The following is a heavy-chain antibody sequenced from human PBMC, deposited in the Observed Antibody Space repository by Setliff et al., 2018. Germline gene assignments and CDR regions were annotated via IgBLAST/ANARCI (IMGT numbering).Heavy chain of an antibody. D-gene: IGHD3-10*01. J-gene: IGHJ3*02. CDR1: GFIFTNFA. V-gene: IGHV3-64D*09. CDR2: ISGYGSKT. CDR3: VKTHWDTWIRGAFDI. Sequence: GGSLRLSCSASGFIFTNFAMHWVRQAPGKGLEYVSAISGYGSKTYYADSVKGRFTISRDNAKNTLYLQMSSLRAEDTAVYYCVKTHWDTWIRGAFDIWGQGTMVT.